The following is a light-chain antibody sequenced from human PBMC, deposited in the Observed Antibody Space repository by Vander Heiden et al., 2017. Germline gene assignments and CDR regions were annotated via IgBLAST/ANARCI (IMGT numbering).Light chain of an antibody. CDR2: DTS. CDR1: QSVSTY. V-gene: IGKV3-11*01. J-gene: IGKJ3*01. Sequence: IELTQSLATLSLSPGERATLSCRASQSVSTYLAWYQQKPGQAPRLLIYDTSNRATGVPARFSGSGSGTDFTLTISSLEPEDFAVYYCQQRSNWSFTFGHGTKVDIK. CDR3: QQRSNWSFT.